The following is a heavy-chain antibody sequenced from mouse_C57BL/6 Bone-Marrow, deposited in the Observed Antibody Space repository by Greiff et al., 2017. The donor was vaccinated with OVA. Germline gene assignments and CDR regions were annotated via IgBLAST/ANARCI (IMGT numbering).Heavy chain of an antibody. CDR2: ISSGGDYI. V-gene: IGHV5-9-1*02. J-gene: IGHJ3*01. D-gene: IGHD2-5*01. Sequence: DVMLVESGEGLVKPGGSLKLSCAASGFTFSSYAMSWVRQTPEKRLEWVAYISSGGDYIYYADTVKGRFTISRDNARKTLYLQMSSLKSEDTAMYYCTRDNYSNYLPVFAYWGQGTLVTVSA. CDR3: TRDNYSNYLPVFAY. CDR1: GFTFSSYA.